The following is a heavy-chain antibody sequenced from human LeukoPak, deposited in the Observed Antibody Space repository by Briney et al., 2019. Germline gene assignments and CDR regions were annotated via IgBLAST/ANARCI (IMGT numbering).Heavy chain of an antibody. Sequence: GGSLRLSCAASGFTFSGSDIHWVRQASGKGLEWVGHIRSKTNNYATADAASVKGRFTFSRDDSKNTACIQMNSLKTEDTAVYYCTRHNYDRSGYGAFDIWGQGTMVTVSS. D-gene: IGHD3-22*01. V-gene: IGHV3-73*01. CDR2: IRSKTNNYAT. CDR1: GFTFSGSD. J-gene: IGHJ3*02. CDR3: TRHNYDRSGYGAFDI.